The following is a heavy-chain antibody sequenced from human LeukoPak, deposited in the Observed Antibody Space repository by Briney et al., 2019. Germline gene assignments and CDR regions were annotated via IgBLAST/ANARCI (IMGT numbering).Heavy chain of an antibody. CDR1: GFTVSSNY. CDR2: IYSGGST. D-gene: IGHD3/OR15-3a*01. CDR3: ARCGLSFDY. V-gene: IGHV3-66*01. Sequence: TGGSLRLSCAASGFTVSSNYMSWVRQAPGRGLEWVSSIYSGGSTYYTDSVKGRFTISRDNSKNTLYLQMNSLRAEDTAVYYCARCGLSFDYWGQGTLVTVSS. J-gene: IGHJ4*02.